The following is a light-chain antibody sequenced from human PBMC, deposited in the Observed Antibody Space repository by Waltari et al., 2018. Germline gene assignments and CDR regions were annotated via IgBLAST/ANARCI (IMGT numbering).Light chain of an antibody. CDR1: QSVGKS. V-gene: IGKV3-20*01. CDR2: GAS. CDR3: QHYVSLPVT. Sequence: SPGERATLSCRASQSVGKSLAWYQQKPGQAPRLLIYGASGRATGIPDRFSGGGSGTDFSLTISSLEPEDFAAYHCQHYVSLPVTFGQGTKVEIK. J-gene: IGKJ1*01.